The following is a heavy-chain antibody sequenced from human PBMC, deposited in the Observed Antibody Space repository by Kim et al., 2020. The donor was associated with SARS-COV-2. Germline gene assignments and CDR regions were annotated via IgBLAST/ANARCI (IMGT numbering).Heavy chain of an antibody. J-gene: IGHJ4*02. V-gene: IGHV3-15*01. Sequence: GGSLRLSCAASGFTFSNAWMSWVRQAPGKGLEWVGRIKSKTDGGTTDYAAPVKGRFTISRDDSKNTLYLQMNSLKTEDTAVYYCTTRSTVTTGVFDYWGQGTLVTVS. CDR2: IKSKTDGGTT. CDR1: GFTFSNAW. D-gene: IGHD4-17*01. CDR3: TTRSTVTTGVFDY.